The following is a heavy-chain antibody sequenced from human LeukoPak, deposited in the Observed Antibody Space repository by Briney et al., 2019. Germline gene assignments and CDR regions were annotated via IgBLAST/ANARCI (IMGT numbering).Heavy chain of an antibody. V-gene: IGHV3-21*01. D-gene: IGHD3-3*01. CDR3: ARDGAYDFWSGPFDY. CDR2: ISSSSSYI. CDR1: GFTFSSYS. Sequence: GGSLRLSCAASGFTFSSYSMNWVRQAPGKGLEWVSSISSSSSYIYYADSVKGRFTISRDNSKNTLYLQMNSLRAEDTAVYYCARDGAYDFWSGPFDYWGQGTLVTVSS. J-gene: IGHJ4*02.